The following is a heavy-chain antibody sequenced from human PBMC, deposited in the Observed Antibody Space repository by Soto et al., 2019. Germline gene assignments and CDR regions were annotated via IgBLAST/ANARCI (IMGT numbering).Heavy chain of an antibody. Sequence: SVKVSCKASGGTFRNYAFIWVRPAPGQGLEWMGGILPIFTTATYAPKFQDRVTITADESTSTVYMELSSLRSEDTALYYCAKDIGFQQHLFVFDNWGQGTLVTVSS. V-gene: IGHV1-69*13. D-gene: IGHD6-13*01. CDR3: AKDIGFQQHLFVFDN. J-gene: IGHJ4*02. CDR2: ILPIFTTA. CDR1: GGTFRNYA.